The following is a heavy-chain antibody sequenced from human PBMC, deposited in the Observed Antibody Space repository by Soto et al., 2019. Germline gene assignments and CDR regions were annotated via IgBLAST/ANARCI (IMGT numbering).Heavy chain of an antibody. CDR3: ATGGHVVVVTAALDY. D-gene: IGHD2-21*02. CDR1: GDTFTDYY. V-gene: IGHV1-46*01. CDR2: VNPSGGHT. Sequence: QVQLMQSGAEVKKPGASVKVSCKASGDTFTDYYIHWVRQAPGQGLEWMGTVNPSGGHTTYAQHFLGTVTMTIDPPTSTLSRELTSLTSDDTAIYYCATGGHVVVVTAALDYWGQGTLVTVSS. J-gene: IGHJ4*02.